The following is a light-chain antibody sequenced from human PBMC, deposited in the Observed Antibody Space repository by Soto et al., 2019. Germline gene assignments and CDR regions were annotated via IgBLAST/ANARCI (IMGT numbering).Light chain of an antibody. CDR3: QYYGTTPQT. CDR1: QSVSSSA. V-gene: IGKV3-20*01. Sequence: EIVLTQSPGTLSLSPGDRATLSCRASQSVSSSALAWYQQKPDQAPRRLIYGASSRATGIPDRFSGSGSGTDFTLTISRLQAADVAVYYCQYYGTTPQTFGQGTKVDIK. J-gene: IGKJ1*01. CDR2: GAS.